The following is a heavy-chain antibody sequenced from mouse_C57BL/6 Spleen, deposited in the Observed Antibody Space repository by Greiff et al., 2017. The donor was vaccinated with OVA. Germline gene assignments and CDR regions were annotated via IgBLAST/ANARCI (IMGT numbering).Heavy chain of an antibody. CDR1: GYTFTSYG. CDR2: IYPRSGNT. D-gene: IGHD2-1*01. J-gene: IGHJ2*01. V-gene: IGHV1-81*01. CDR3: ARSDLLPYYFDY. Sequence: VKLQESGAELARPGASVKLSCKASGYTFTSYGISWVKQRTGQGLEWIGEIYPRSGNTYYNEKFKGKATLTADKSSSTAYMELRSLTSEDSAVYFCARSDLLPYYFDYWGQGTTLTVSS.